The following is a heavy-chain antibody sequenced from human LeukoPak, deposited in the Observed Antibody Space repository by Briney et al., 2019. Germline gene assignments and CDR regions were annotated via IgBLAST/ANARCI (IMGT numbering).Heavy chain of an antibody. CDR3: ARSYSSTWLFDY. CDR1: GSSISNYY. V-gene: IGHV4-34*01. J-gene: IGHJ4*02. CDR2: INHSGST. D-gene: IGHD2-2*01. Sequence: PSETLSLTCTVSGSSISNYYWGWIRQPPGKGLEWIGEINHSGSTNYNPSLKSRVTISVDTSKNQFSLKLSSVTAADTAVYYCARSYSSTWLFDYWGQGTLVTVSS.